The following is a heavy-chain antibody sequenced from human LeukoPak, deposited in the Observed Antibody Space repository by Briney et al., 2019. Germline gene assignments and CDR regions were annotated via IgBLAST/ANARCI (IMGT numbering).Heavy chain of an antibody. V-gene: IGHV3-53*01. Sequence: GGSLRLSCAASGFTVSSNYMSWVRQAPGKGLEWVSVIYSGGSTYYADSAKGRFTISTGNSNNTLHLQMNSLGAGCTAVYYCARGGWSSLDYWGQGTLVSVSS. CDR1: GFTVSSNY. CDR3: ARGGWSSLDY. D-gene: IGHD2-15*01. J-gene: IGHJ4*02. CDR2: IYSGGST.